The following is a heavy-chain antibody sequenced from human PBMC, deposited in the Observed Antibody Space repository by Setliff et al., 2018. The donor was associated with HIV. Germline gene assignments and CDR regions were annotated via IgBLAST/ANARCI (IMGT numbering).Heavy chain of an antibody. CDR3: AREITYDYVWGSFRQGAFDI. CDR2: IYYSGST. J-gene: IGHJ3*02. V-gene: IGHV4-59*01. Sequence: SETLSLTCTVSGGSISSYYWSWIRQPPGKGLEWIGYIYYSGSTNYNPSLKSRVSISVDTSRNHFSLKLISVTAADTAVYYCAREITYDYVWGSFRQGAFDIWGQGTLVTVSS. D-gene: IGHD3-16*01. CDR1: GGSISSYY.